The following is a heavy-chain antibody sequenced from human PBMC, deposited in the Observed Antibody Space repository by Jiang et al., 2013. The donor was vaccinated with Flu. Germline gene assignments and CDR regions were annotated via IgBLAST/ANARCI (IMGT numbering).Heavy chain of an antibody. Sequence: GAEVKKPGASVKVSCKASGYTFTSYDINWVRQATGQGLEWMGWMNPNSGNTGYAQKFQGRVTMTRNTSISTAYMELSSLRSEDXAVYYCARSREYSSWYLPNYGMDVWGQGTTVTVSS. CDR2: MNPNSGNT. V-gene: IGHV1-8*01. D-gene: IGHD6-13*01. CDR3: ARSREYSSWYLPNYGMDV. CDR1: GYTFTSYD. J-gene: IGHJ6*02.